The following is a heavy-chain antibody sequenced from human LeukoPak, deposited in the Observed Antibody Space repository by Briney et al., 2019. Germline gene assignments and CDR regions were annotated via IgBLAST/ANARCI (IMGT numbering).Heavy chain of an antibody. D-gene: IGHD6-19*01. CDR1: GFTFSSYA. CDR3: AKGSPYNSGWQFDH. V-gene: IGHV3-33*06. J-gene: IGHJ4*02. Sequence: GGTLRLSCAASGFTFSSYAMHWVRQAPGKGLECVAVIWYDGSKKYYADSVKGRFNISRDNSKDTLYLQMNSLRAEDTAVYYCAKGSPYNSGWQFDHWGQGTLVTVSS. CDR2: IWYDGSKK.